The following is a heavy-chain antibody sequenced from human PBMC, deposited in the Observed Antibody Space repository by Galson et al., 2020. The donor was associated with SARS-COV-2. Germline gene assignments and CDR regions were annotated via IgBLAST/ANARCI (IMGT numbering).Heavy chain of an antibody. J-gene: IGHJ6*02. CDR3: ARGSNYYGLDV. Sequence: GESLKISCAASGLTFSSDGMNWVRQAPGKGLEWLLYISGSSSINGYADSVKDRFTISRDNAKNSLYLQMNSLSDEDTAVYYCARGSNYYGLDVWGQGATVIVSS. CDR1: GLTFSSDG. CDR2: ISGSSSIN. V-gene: IGHV3-48*02.